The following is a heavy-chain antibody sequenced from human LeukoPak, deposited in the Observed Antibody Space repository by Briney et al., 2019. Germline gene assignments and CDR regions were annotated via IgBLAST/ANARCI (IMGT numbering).Heavy chain of an antibody. Sequence: GGSLRLSCEASGFTFSNYAMRWVRQAPGKGLEWVSAISRSGGSTYYADFVKGRFTISRDNSKNTLFVQMNSLRAEDTAIYYCAKAVSDWGGLDVWGQGATVTVSS. D-gene: IGHD7-27*01. V-gene: IGHV3-23*01. J-gene: IGHJ6*02. CDR3: AKAVSDWGGLDV. CDR2: ISRSGGST. CDR1: GFTFSNYA.